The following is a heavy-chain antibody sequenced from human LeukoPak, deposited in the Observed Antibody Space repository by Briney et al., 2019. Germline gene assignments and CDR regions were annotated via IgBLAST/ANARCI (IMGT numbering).Heavy chain of an antibody. Sequence: PGGSLRLSCAAPGFTFSSYAISWVRQAPGKGLEWVSAISGSGGSTYYADSVKGRFTISRDNSKNTLYLQMNSLRAEDTAVYYCAKSANDILTGYRLFDYWGQGTLVTVSS. D-gene: IGHD3-9*01. J-gene: IGHJ4*02. CDR3: AKSANDILTGYRLFDY. CDR2: ISGSGGST. V-gene: IGHV3-23*01. CDR1: GFTFSSYA.